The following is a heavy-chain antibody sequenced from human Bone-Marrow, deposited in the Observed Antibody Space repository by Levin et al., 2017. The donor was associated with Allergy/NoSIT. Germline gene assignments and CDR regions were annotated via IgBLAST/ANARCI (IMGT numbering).Heavy chain of an antibody. J-gene: IGHJ6*02. CDR1: GFTFDEYV. CDR2: IDWNSGRV. Sequence: SLKISCAASGFTFDEYVMHWVRQGPGKGLEWVSGIDWNSGRVGYVDSVKGRFTISRDNAKNSLYLQMDSLRDEDTALYYCARATSNYYFIYRLDVWGQGTTVTVSS. CDR3: ARATSNYYFIYRLDV. V-gene: IGHV3-9*01.